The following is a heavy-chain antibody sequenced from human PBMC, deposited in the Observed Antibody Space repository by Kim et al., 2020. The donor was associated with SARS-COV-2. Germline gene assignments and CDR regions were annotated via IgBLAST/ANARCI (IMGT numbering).Heavy chain of an antibody. D-gene: IGHD6-13*01. CDR2: IYSGGST. V-gene: IGHV3-53*01. J-gene: IGHJ4*02. CDR3: AREPGAAAYFDY. CDR1: GFTVSSNY. Sequence: GGSLRLSCAASGFTVSSNYMSWVRQAPGKGLEWVSVIYSGGSTYYADSVKGRFTISRDNSKNTLYLQMNSLRAEDTAVYYCAREPGAAAYFDYWGQGPLVTVSS.